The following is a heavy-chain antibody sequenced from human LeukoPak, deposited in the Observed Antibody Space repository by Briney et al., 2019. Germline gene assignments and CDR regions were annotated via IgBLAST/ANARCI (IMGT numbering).Heavy chain of an antibody. Sequence: SVKVSCKASGGTFSSYAISWVRQAPGQGLEWMGRIIPILGIANYAQKFQGRVTITADKSTSTAYMELSSLRSEGTAVYYCARDLSCSSTSCPPNFQHWGQGTLVTVSS. D-gene: IGHD2-2*01. CDR1: GGTFSSYA. V-gene: IGHV1-69*04. J-gene: IGHJ1*01. CDR2: IIPILGIA. CDR3: ARDLSCSSTSCPPNFQH.